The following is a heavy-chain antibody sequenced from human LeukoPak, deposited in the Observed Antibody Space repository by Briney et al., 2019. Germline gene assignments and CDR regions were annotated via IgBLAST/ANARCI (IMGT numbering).Heavy chain of an antibody. CDR3: TRGQSQWLVPFDY. D-gene: IGHD6-19*01. CDR2: IRSKAYGGTT. CDR1: GFTFSSYA. Sequence: GGSLRLSCAASGFTFSSYAMSWVRQAPGKGLEWVGFIRSKAYGGTTEYAASVKGRFTISRDDSKSIAYLQMNSLKTEDTAVYYCTRGQSQWLVPFDYWGQGTLVTVSS. J-gene: IGHJ4*02. V-gene: IGHV3-49*04.